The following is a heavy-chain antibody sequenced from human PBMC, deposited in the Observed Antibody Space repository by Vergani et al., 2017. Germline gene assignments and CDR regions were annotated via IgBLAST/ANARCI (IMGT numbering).Heavy chain of an antibody. CDR2: IIPIFGTA. CDR3: ARVGERWLQLLYFDY. D-gene: IGHD5-24*01. CDR1: GGTFSSYA. Sequence: QVQLVQSGAAVKKPGSSVKVSCKASGGTFSSYAISWVRQAPGQGLEWMGGIIPIFGTANYAQKFQGRVTITADESTSTAYKELSSLRSEDTAVYYCARVGERWLQLLYFDYWGQGTLVTVSS. V-gene: IGHV1-69*01. J-gene: IGHJ4*02.